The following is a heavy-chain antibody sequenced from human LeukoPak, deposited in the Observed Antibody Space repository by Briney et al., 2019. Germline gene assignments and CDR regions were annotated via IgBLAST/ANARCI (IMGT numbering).Heavy chain of an antibody. Sequence: GGSLRLSCAASGFTFSSYGMHWVRQAPGKGLEWVAVIWYDGSNKYYADSVEGRFTISRDNSKNTLYLQMNSLRAEDTAVYYCARGGYDFWSGYSLNDYYYMDVWGQGTTVTVSS. V-gene: IGHV3-33*01. CDR1: GFTFSSYG. CDR2: IWYDGSNK. D-gene: IGHD3-3*01. CDR3: ARGGYDFWSGYSLNDYYYMDV. J-gene: IGHJ6*03.